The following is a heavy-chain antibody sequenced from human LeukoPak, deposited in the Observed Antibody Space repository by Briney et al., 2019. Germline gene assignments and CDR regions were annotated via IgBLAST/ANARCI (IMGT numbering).Heavy chain of an antibody. D-gene: IGHD5-18*01. J-gene: IGHJ3*02. CDR3: ARVKTAMVKGGAFDI. Sequence: PGGSLRLSCAASGFTFSSYSMNWVRQAPGKGLEWVSSISSSSSYIYYADSVKGRFTISRDNAKNSLYLQMNSLRAEDTAVYYCARVKTAMVKGGAFDIWGQGTMVTVSS. CDR2: ISSSSSYI. CDR1: GFTFSSYS. V-gene: IGHV3-21*01.